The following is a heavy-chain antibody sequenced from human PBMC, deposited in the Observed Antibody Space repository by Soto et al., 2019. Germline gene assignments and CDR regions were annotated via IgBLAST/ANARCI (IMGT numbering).Heavy chain of an antibody. CDR1: GYTFTSYD. CDR3: ARETWDLLPPYHYYGMDV. J-gene: IGHJ6*02. CDR2: MNPNSGDT. Sequence: QVQLVQSGAEVKKPGASVKGSCKASGYTFTSYDINWVRQATGQGLEWMGWMNPNSGDTGYAQKFQGRVTMTRNTSITTAYMELSSLRSEDTAVYYCARETWDLLPPYHYYGMDVWGQGTTVTVSS. V-gene: IGHV1-8*01. D-gene: IGHD1-26*01.